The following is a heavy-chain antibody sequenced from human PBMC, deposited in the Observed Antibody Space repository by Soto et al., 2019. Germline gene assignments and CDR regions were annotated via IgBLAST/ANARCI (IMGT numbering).Heavy chain of an antibody. V-gene: IGHV3-23*01. D-gene: IGHD6-13*01. CDR1: GFTFSSDA. CDR3: ARRSSVRGMNV. Sequence: GSRRLSCPASGFTFSSDAMSWVRQPPGKGLEWVSAISGSGGSTYYAASVKGRFTISRDNSKNTLYLQMNSLRAEVTAVYYCARRSSVRGMNVWGQGTTVTVSS. CDR2: ISGSGGST. J-gene: IGHJ6*01.